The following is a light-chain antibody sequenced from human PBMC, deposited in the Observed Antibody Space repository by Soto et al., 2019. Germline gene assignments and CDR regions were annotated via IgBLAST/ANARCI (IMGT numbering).Light chain of an antibody. CDR2: DNT. CDR1: SSNIGHND. J-gene: IGLJ1*01. V-gene: IGLV1-51*01. CDR3: GAWDTSLSAYV. Sequence: QAVVTQPPSVSAAPGQKVTISCSGSSSNIGHNDVSWYQQLPGTAPKLLIFDNTQRPSGIPDRFSGSKSGASGTLGITGLQPGDEADYYCGAWDTSLSAYVFGTGTKLTVL.